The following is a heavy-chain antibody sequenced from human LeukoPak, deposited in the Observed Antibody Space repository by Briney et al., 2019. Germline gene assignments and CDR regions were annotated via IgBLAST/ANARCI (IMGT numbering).Heavy chain of an antibody. CDR3: TGAAERDY. J-gene: IGHJ4*02. D-gene: IGHD1-1*01. CDR2: IRSKANSYAT. V-gene: IGHV3-73*01. Sequence: GGSLRLSCAASGFTFSSYGMHWVRQASGKGLEWVGRIRSKANSYATAYAASVKGRFTISRDDSKNTAYLQMNSLKTEDTAVYYCTGAAERDYWGQGTLVTVSS. CDR1: GFTFSSYG.